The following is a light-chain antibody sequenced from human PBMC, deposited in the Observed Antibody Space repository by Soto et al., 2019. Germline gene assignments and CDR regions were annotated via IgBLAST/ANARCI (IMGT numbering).Light chain of an antibody. Sequence: DIQMTQSPSSLSASVGDRVTITCRASQGITNYLAWYQQKPGKVPKLLIFAASTLQSGVPSRFSGSGSGTDFTLTISNLQPEDVATYYCQKYNSAPWTFGQGTKVEIK. CDR1: QGITNY. CDR2: AAS. J-gene: IGKJ1*01. V-gene: IGKV1-27*01. CDR3: QKYNSAPWT.